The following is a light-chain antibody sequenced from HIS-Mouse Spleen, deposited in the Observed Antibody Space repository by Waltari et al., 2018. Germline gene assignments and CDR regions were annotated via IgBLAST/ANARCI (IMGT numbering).Light chain of an antibody. CDR1: QSVSSN. CDR3: QQYNNWPPWT. Sequence: EIVMTQSPATLSVSPGERATLSCRASQSVSSNLAWYQQKPGQAPRLLIYGASIRATGIPARFSGSGSGTEFTVTISILQSEDFAVYYCQQYNNWPPWTFGQGTNVEIK. J-gene: IGKJ1*01. V-gene: IGKV3D-15*03. CDR2: GAS.